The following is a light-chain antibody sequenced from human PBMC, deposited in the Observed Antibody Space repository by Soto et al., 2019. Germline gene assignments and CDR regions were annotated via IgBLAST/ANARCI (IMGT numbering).Light chain of an antibody. CDR2: GPS. CDR3: HQHNNWWT. CDR1: QSVSSN. Sequence: IVVTQSPTTLSVSPGERATLSCRARQSVSSNLAWYQHKPGQAPRLLRYGPSIRAAGTPARFSGSGSGTDFPLTITSLQSEDFAVYYCHQHNNWWTFGQGTKV. J-gene: IGKJ1*01. V-gene: IGKV3-15*01.